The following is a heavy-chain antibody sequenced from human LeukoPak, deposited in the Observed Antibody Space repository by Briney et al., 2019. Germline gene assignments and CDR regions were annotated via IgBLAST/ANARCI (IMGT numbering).Heavy chain of an antibody. D-gene: IGHD3-3*01. J-gene: IGHJ5*02. Sequence: PSETLSLTCAVYGGSFSGYYWSWIRQPPGKGLEWIGYIYYSGSTNYNPSLKSRVTISVDTSKNQFSLKLSSVTAADTAVYYCARAYYDFNWFDPWGQGTLVTVSS. CDR3: ARAYYDFNWFDP. CDR1: GGSFSGYY. V-gene: IGHV4-59*01. CDR2: IYYSGST.